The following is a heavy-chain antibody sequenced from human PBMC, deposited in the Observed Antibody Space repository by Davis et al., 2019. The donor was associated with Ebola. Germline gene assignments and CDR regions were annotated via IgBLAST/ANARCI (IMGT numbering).Heavy chain of an antibody. CDR3: ARDFFEYSSSSFSDY. D-gene: IGHD6-6*01. J-gene: IGHJ4*01. Sequence: PGGSLRLSCEASGFTFSRYAMHWVRQAPGKGLEWVAVISYGGSEEYYADSLKGRFAISRDNSKATLFLQINSLRPDDTAVYYCARDFFEYSSSSFSDYWGHGTLVTVSS. CDR2: ISYGGSEE. V-gene: IGHV3-30*03. CDR1: GFTFSRYA.